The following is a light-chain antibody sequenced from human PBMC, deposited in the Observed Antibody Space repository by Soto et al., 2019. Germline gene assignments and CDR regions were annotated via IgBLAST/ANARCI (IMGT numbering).Light chain of an antibody. CDR1: QSLLSSSNNKNF. CDR3: QQYYNSPIT. J-gene: IGKJ5*01. Sequence: LLTRTPNSLSVSLSKRATINCKSSQSLLSSSNNKNFLAWYQHKPGQPPKLLFYWASTRNSGVPDRFSGSGSGAHFTLTISSLQAEDVAVYYCQQYYNSPITFGQGTRLETK. V-gene: IGKV4-1*01. CDR2: WAS.